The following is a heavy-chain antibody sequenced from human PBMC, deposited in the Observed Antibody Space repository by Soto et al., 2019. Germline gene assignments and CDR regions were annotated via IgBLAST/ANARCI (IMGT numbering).Heavy chain of an antibody. CDR2: IYYSGST. D-gene: IGHD3-10*01. Sequence: SETLSLTCTVSGGSISTSNYWSWIRQPPGKGLEWIGYIYYSGSTNYNPSLKSRVTISVDTSKNQFSLKLSSVTAADTAVYYCARGRDTMVRGVIMFDYYYGMDVWGQGTTVTVSS. CDR3: ARGRDTMVRGVIMFDYYYGMDV. V-gene: IGHV4-59*08. CDR1: GGSISTSNY. J-gene: IGHJ6*02.